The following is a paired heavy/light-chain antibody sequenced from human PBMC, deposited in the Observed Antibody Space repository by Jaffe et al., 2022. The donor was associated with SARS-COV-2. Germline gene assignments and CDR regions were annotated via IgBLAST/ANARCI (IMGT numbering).Light chain of an antibody. CDR3: AAWDDSLNGLLV. CDR1: SSNIGINT. Sequence: QSVLTQPPSASGTPGQRVTISCSGSSSNIGINTVNWYQKLPGTAPKLLIYSNNQRPSGVPDRFSGSKSGTSASLAISGLQSEDEADYYCAAWDDSLNGLLVFGGGTKLTVL. V-gene: IGLV1-44*01. J-gene: IGLJ3*02. CDR2: SNN.
Heavy chain of an antibody. CDR1: GYTFTSYS. CDR2: INPTGGST. Sequence: QVQLVQSGAEVKKPGASVKVSCKASGYTFTSYSVHWVRQAPGQGLEWMGVINPTGGSTTYAQRIQGRVIMTRDTSTSTVYMELSSLRSEDAAVYYCARGAGGFDILTNYPNYNGMDVWGQGTTVTVSS. D-gene: IGHD3-9*01. V-gene: IGHV1-46*01. CDR3: ARGAGGFDILTNYPNYNGMDV. J-gene: IGHJ6*02.